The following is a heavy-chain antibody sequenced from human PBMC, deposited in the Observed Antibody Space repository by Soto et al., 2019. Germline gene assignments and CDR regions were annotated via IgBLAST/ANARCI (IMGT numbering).Heavy chain of an antibody. J-gene: IGHJ4*02. V-gene: IGHV1-2*04. CDR2: ISPDSGGT. D-gene: IGHD1-26*01. CDR1: GYSFTAYY. CDR3: ARVVGSDGSSWYRGGYDS. Sequence: ASVKVSCKASGYSFTAYYIHWVRQAPGQGLEWMGWISPDSGGTDYAQKFEGWVTLTRDTSIDTVYMELTRLKSNDAAVYYCARVVGSDGSSWYRGGYDSWGQGTHVIVSS.